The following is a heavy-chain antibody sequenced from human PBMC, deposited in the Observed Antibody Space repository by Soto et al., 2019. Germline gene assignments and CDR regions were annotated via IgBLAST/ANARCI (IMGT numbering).Heavy chain of an antibody. CDR2: INVYNGNT. CDR3: VTGPTPRGYFDY. Sequence: ASVTVSCKASGYTFTNYGIIWVRQAPGQGLEWMGWINVYNGNTKYAQKVQGRVTMTTDTSTSTAYMELSSLRSEDTAVYYCVTGPTPRGYFDYWGQGTLVTVSS. V-gene: IGHV1-18*01. D-gene: IGHD2-15*01. CDR1: GYTFTNYG. J-gene: IGHJ4*02.